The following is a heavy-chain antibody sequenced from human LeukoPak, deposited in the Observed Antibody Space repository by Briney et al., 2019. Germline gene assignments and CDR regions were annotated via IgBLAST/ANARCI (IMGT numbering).Heavy chain of an antibody. V-gene: IGHV3-23*01. D-gene: IGHD3-10*01. CDR3: GKVVTNYYGSARPNWFDP. CDR1: GFTFSSYA. J-gene: IGHJ5*02. Sequence: GGSLRLSCAASGFTFSSYAMSWVRQAPGKVLEWVSAISGRGGSTYYADSVKGRFTISRDNSKNTLYLQMNSLRAEGPAVYYCGKVVTNYYGSARPNWFDPWGQGTLVTVSS. CDR2: ISGRGGST.